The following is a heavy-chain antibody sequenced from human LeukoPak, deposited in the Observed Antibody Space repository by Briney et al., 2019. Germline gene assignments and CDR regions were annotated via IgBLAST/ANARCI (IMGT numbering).Heavy chain of an antibody. J-gene: IGHJ4*02. D-gene: IGHD5-24*01. Sequence: ASVKVSCKASGYTFTGYYMHWVRQAPGQGLEWMGWINPNSGGTNYAQKFQGRVTMTRDTSISTAYMELSRLRSDDTAVYYCARGLMATIPEGYYFDYWGQGTLVTVSS. CDR1: GYTFTGYY. CDR2: INPNSGGT. V-gene: IGHV1-2*02. CDR3: ARGLMATIPEGYYFDY.